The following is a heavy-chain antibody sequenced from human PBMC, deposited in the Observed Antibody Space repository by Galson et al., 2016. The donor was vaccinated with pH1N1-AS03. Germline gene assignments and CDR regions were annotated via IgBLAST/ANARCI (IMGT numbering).Heavy chain of an antibody. D-gene: IGHD3-22*01. Sequence: SLRLSCAVSGFTFDDYAMHWVRQGPGKGPEWVSSINWNGDTRGYADSVKGRFTISRDNANNSVYLRMESLRTEDTALYFCVYDSSGLYYFEYWGRGAQVTVSS. CDR2: INWNGDTR. CDR3: VYDSSGLYYFEY. CDR1: GFTFDDYA. V-gene: IGHV3-9*01. J-gene: IGHJ4*02.